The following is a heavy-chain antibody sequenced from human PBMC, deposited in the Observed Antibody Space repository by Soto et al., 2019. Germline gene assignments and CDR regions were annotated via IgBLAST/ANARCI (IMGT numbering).Heavy chain of an antibody. Sequence: QVQLVQSGAEVKKPGASVKVSCKASGYTFTSYGISWVRQAPGQGLEWLGWISAYNGNTNYAQKLRGRVTMTTDTPTGTEYMELRSLRSDDTSVYYCAGDRPLPWFGQPRGRYFDYWGQGTLVTVSS. V-gene: IGHV1-18*01. D-gene: IGHD3-10*01. J-gene: IGHJ4*02. CDR2: ISAYNGNT. CDR3: AGDRPLPWFGQPRGRYFDY. CDR1: GYTFTSYG.